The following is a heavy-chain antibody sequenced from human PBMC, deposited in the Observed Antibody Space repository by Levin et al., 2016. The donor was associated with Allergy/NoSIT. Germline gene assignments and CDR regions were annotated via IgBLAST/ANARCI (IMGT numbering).Heavy chain of an antibody. V-gene: IGHV5-51*01. D-gene: IGHD2-15*01. Sequence: GESLKISCQGSGYDFSSYWIAWVRQMPGKGLEWMGAIYPRDSDTRYSPSLQGHVTMSVDKSTSTAYLEWSSLKASDTAMYLCARVGGSCSGASCQHYYYMDVWGKGTTVIVSS. CDR3: ARVGGSCSGASCQHYYYMDV. J-gene: IGHJ6*03. CDR1: GYDFSSYW. CDR2: IYPRDSDT.